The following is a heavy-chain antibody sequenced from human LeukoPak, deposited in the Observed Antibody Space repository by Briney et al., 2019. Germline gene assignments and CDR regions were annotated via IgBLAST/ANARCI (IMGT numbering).Heavy chain of an antibody. Sequence: ASVKVSCKASAYTFTGYYIHWVRQAPGQGLEWMGWINPNSGSTKYAQRFQGRVTMTRDTSISTAYMELSRLTSDDTAVYYCARWPATGDDAFDIWGQGTMVTVSS. CDR3: ARWPATGDDAFDI. CDR2: INPNSGST. V-gene: IGHV1-2*02. CDR1: AYTFTGYY. J-gene: IGHJ3*02. D-gene: IGHD7-27*01.